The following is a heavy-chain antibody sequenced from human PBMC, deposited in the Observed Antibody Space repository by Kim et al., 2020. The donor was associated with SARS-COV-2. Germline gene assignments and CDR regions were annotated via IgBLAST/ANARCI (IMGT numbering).Heavy chain of an antibody. V-gene: IGHV3-74*01. CDR3: ARRQFTSGWYYFDY. CDR1: GFTFSSHW. CDR2: INSDGTTT. Sequence: GGSLRLSCAASGFTFSSHWMHWVRQAPGKGLVWVSRINSDGTTTSYGDSVKGRFTISRDNAKNTLYLQMNSLPAEDTAVYYCARRQFTSGWYYFDYWGQGPLVTVSS. D-gene: IGHD6-19*01. J-gene: IGHJ4*02.